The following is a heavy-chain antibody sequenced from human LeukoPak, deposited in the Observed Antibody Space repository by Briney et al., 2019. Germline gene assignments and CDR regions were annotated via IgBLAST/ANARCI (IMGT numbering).Heavy chain of an antibody. Sequence: PGRSLRLSCSASGFSFSSYGMHWVRQAPGKGLEWVSSITSGSYIYYADSVKGRFTISRDNAENSLYLQMNSLRAEDTAVYYCARGSSGYDTFDIWGQGTMVTVSS. CDR3: ARGSSGYDTFDI. D-gene: IGHD3-22*01. CDR2: ITSGSYI. V-gene: IGHV3-21*01. J-gene: IGHJ3*02. CDR1: GFSFSSYG.